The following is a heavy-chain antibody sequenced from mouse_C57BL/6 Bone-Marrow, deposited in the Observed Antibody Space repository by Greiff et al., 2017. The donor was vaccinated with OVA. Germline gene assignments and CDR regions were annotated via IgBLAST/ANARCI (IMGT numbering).Heavy chain of an antibody. CDR3: ARIYYGNDFWPWYFDV. V-gene: IGHV2-2*01. Sequence: QVQLKESGPGLVQPSQSLSITCTVSGFSLTSYGVHWVRQSPGKGLEWLGVIWSGGSTDYNAAFISRLSISKDNSTSQVFFKMNSLQADDTAIYYWARIYYGNDFWPWYFDVWGTGTTVTVSS. CDR2: IWSGGST. J-gene: IGHJ1*03. D-gene: IGHD2-1*01. CDR1: GFSLTSYG.